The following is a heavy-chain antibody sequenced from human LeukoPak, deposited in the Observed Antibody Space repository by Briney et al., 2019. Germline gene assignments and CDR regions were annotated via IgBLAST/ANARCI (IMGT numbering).Heavy chain of an antibody. CDR2: INWKGDT. J-gene: IGHJ4*02. Sequence: PGGSLSLSWAASGFTVNEYGMSWVRQLPGKGLEWVAGINWKGDTSYADSVEGRLPISRDNAKNSLYLQMNSLRVEDTALYYCARDLMRVAAVQPPEFDHRGQGTLVTVSS. D-gene: IGHD6-13*01. CDR1: GFTVNEYG. CDR3: ARDLMRVAAVQPPEFDH. V-gene: IGHV3-20*04.